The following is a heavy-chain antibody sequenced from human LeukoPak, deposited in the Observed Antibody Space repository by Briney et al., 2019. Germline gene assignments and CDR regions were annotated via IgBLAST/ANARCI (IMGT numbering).Heavy chain of an antibody. CDR3: ARVAKSASYSGDDWEFYYYMDV. V-gene: IGHV3-7*01. J-gene: IGHJ6*03. Sequence: PGRSLRLSCAASRFTFSSYWMSWVRQAPGKGLEWVANINQDESETSYVESVKGRFTISRDNAENSLYLQMNSLRAEDTAVYYCARVAKSASYSGDDWEFYYYMDVWGKGTTVTISS. CDR2: INQDESET. CDR1: RFTFSSYW. D-gene: IGHD5-12*01.